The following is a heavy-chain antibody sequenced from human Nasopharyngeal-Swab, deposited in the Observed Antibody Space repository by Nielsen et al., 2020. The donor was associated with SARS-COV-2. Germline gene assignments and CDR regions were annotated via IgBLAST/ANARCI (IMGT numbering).Heavy chain of an antibody. D-gene: IGHD3-3*01. V-gene: IGHV4-59*13. Sequence: GSLRLSCTVSGGSISSYYWSWIRQPPGKGLEWIGYLYYSGSTNYNPSLKSRVTISVDTSKNQFSLKLSSVTAADTAVYYCARAPKRTIFGVVGWFDPWGQGTLVTVSS. CDR3: ARAPKRTIFGVVGWFDP. CDR2: LYYSGST. J-gene: IGHJ5*02. CDR1: GGSISSYY.